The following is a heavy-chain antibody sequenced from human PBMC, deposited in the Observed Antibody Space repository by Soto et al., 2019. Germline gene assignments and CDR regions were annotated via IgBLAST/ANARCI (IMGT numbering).Heavy chain of an antibody. D-gene: IGHD6-13*01. Sequence: QVQLQESGPGLVKPSQTLSLTCTVSGCSISSGGYYWSWIRQHPGKGLEWIGYIYYSGSTYYNPSLKSRVTISVDTSKNQFSLKLSSVTAADTAVYYCARDRAAAGYDAFDIWGQGTMVTVSS. CDR3: ARDRAAAGYDAFDI. V-gene: IGHV4-31*03. CDR1: GCSISSGGYY. CDR2: IYYSGST. J-gene: IGHJ3*02.